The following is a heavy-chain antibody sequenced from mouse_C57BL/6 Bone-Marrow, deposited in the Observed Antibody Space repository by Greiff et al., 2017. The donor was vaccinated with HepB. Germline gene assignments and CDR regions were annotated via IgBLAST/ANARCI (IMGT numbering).Heavy chain of an antibody. Sequence: EVKLQESGPGLVKPSQSLSLTCSVTGYSITSGYYWNWIRQFPGNKLEWMGYISYDGSNNYNPSLKNRISITRDTSKNQFFLKLNSVTTEDTATYYCARENDYIYAMDYWGQGTSVTVSS. J-gene: IGHJ4*01. CDR3: ARENDYIYAMDY. D-gene: IGHD2-4*01. CDR1: GYSITSGYY. V-gene: IGHV3-6*01. CDR2: ISYDGSN.